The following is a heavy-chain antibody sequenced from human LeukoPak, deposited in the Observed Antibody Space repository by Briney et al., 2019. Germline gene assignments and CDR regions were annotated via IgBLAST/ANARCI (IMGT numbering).Heavy chain of an antibody. CDR2: IYYSGST. Sequence: SETLSPTCTVSGGSISSYYWSWIRQPPGKGLEWIGYIYYSGSTNYNPSLKSRVTISVDTSKNQFSLRLSSVTAADTAVYYCARVPYDFWSGYPVYFDYWGQGTLVTVSS. J-gene: IGHJ4*02. V-gene: IGHV4-59*01. CDR1: GGSISSYY. D-gene: IGHD3-3*01. CDR3: ARVPYDFWSGYPVYFDY.